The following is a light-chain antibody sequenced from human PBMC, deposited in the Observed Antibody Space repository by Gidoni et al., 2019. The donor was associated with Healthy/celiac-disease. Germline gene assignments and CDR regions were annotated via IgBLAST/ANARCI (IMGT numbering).Light chain of an antibody. CDR1: QSVSSY. Sequence: EIVLTQSPANLSLSPGERATLSCRASQSVSSYLAWYQQKPGQAPRLLIYDASNRATGIPARFSGSGSGTDFPLTISSLEPEDFAVYYCQQRSNWPRTFGQGTKVEIK. CDR3: QQRSNWPRT. CDR2: DAS. J-gene: IGKJ1*01. V-gene: IGKV3-11*01.